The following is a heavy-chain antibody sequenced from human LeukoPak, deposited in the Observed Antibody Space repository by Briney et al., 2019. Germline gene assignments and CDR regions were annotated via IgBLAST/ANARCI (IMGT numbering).Heavy chain of an antibody. CDR2: IRGSGGST. CDR3: AKDISLYYYDSSGRLLPIR. CDR1: GFTFSSYA. J-gene: IGHJ4*02. Sequence: GGSLRLSCAASGFTFSSYAMSWVRQAPGKGLEWVSAIRGSGGSTYYADSVKGRFTISRDNSKNTLYLQMNSLRAEDTAVYYCAKDISLYYYDSSGRLLPIRWGEGTLVTVSS. D-gene: IGHD3-22*01. V-gene: IGHV3-23*01.